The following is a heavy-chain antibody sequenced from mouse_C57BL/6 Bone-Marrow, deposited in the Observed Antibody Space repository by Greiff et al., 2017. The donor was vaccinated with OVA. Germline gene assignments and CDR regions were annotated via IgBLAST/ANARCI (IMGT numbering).Heavy chain of an antibody. D-gene: IGHD3-2*02. V-gene: IGHV14-2*01. CDR2: IDPEDGET. J-gene: IGHJ2*01. Sequence: EVQLQQSGAELVKPGASVKLSCTASGFNIKDYYMHWVKQRTEQGLEWIGRIDPEDGETKYAPTFQGKATITADTSSNTAYLQLSSLTSEDTAVYYCALDSSGPHYFDYWGQGTTLTVSS. CDR3: ALDSSGPHYFDY. CDR1: GFNIKDYY.